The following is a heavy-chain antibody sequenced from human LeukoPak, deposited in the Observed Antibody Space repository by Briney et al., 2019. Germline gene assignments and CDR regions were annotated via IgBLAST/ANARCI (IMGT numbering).Heavy chain of an antibody. V-gene: IGHV1-18*01. CDR1: GYTFTSYG. CDR2: ISAYNGNT. Sequence: ASVKVSCKAPGYTFTSYGISWVRQAPGQGREWMGWISAYNGNTNYAQKLQGRVTMTTDTSPSTAYMELRSLRSDDTAVYYCARDVGAVAGYNFAYWGQGTLVAVSS. J-gene: IGHJ4*02. D-gene: IGHD6-19*01. CDR3: ARDVGAVAGYNFAY.